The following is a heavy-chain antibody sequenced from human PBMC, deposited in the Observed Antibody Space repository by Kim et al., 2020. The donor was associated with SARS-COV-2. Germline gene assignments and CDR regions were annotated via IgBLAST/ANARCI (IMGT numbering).Heavy chain of an antibody. D-gene: IGHD3-22*01. V-gene: IGHV3-15*01. CDR2: IKSKTDGGTT. Sequence: LSLTCAASGFTFSNAWMSWVRQAPGKGLEWVGRIKSKTDGGTTDYAAPVKGRFTISRDDSKNTLYLQMNSLKTEDTAVYYCTTVGSEYYYDSSGLDYWGQGTLVTVSS. CDR1: GFTFSNAW. CDR3: TTVGSEYYYDSSGLDY. J-gene: IGHJ4*02.